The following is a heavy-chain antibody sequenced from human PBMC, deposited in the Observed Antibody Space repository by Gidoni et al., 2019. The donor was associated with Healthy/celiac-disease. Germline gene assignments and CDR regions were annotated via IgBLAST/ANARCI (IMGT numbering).Heavy chain of an antibody. CDR3: ASFPALGATLGP. J-gene: IGHJ5*02. CDR2: INHSGST. V-gene: IGHV4-34*01. CDR1: GGSFSGYY. Sequence: QVQLQQWGAGLLKPSETLSLTCAVYGGSFSGYYWSWIRQPPGKGLEWIGEINHSGSTNYNPSLKSRVTISVDTSKNQFSLKLSSVTAADAAVYYCASFPALGATLGPWGQGTLVTVSS. D-gene: IGHD1-26*01.